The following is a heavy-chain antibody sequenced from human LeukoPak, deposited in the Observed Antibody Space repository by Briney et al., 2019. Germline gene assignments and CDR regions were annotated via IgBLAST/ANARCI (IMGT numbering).Heavy chain of an antibody. CDR3: ARDYLVGAPLDS. D-gene: IGHD1-26*01. CDR2: MYISGST. V-gene: IGHV4-4*07. Sequence: PSETLSLTCTVSGVSVTNYYWAWIRQPAGKGLEWIGRMYISGSTNYNPSLKSRVTISIDKTKNEFSRRLRSVTAADTAVYYCARDYLVGAPLDSWGQGTLVTVSP. CDR1: GVSVTNYY. J-gene: IGHJ4*02.